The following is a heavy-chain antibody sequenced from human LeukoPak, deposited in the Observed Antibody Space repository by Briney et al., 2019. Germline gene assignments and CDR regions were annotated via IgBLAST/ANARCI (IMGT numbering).Heavy chain of an antibody. Sequence: GGSLRLSCAASGFTVSSNYMSWVRQAPGKGLEWVSVIYSGGSTYYADSVKGRFTISRDNSKNTLYLQMNSLRAEDTAVYYCARDLNGYDSDYFDYWGQGTLVTVSS. CDR3: ARDLNGYDSDYFDY. CDR2: IYSGGST. V-gene: IGHV3-53*01. J-gene: IGHJ4*02. D-gene: IGHD1-20*01. CDR1: GFTVSSNY.